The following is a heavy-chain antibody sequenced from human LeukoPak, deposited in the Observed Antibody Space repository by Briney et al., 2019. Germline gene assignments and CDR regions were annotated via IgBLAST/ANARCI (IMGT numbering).Heavy chain of an antibody. CDR2: ISGGGGST. D-gene: IGHD3-3*01. Sequence: GGSLRLSCAASGFTFSSYAMSWVRQAPGKGLEWVSAISGGGGSTYYADSVKGRFTISRDNSKNTLYLQMNSLRAEDTAVYYCAKDTYYDFWSGYQFDYWGQGTLVTVSS. CDR1: GFTFSSYA. CDR3: AKDTYYDFWSGYQFDY. J-gene: IGHJ4*02. V-gene: IGHV3-23*01.